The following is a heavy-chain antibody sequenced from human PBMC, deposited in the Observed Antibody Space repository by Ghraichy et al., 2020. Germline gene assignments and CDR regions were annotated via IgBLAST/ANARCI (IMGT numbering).Heavy chain of an antibody. J-gene: IGHJ5*02. CDR3: ARDLGEAGIAVAGTIFTWFAP. V-gene: IGHV6-1*01. CDR1: GDSVSSNSAA. Sequence: SQTLSLTCAISGDSVSSNSAAWNWIRKSPSRGLEWLGRTYYRSKWYNDYAVSVKSRITINPDTSKNQFSLQLNSVTPEDTAVYYCARDLGEAGIAVAGTIFTWFAPWGKGTLVTVSS. CDR2: TYYRSKWYN. D-gene: IGHD6-19*01.